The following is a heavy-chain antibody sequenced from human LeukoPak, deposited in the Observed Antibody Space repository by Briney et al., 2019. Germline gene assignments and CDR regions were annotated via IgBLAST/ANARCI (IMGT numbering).Heavy chain of an antibody. J-gene: IGHJ4*02. CDR2: IYYSGST. CDR3: ASGGVWQQIDY. CDR1: GGSISIYY. V-gene: IGHV4-59*06. Sequence: PSETLSLTCTVSGGSISIYYWSWIRQHPGKGLEWIGYIYYSGSTYYNPSLKSRVTISVDTSKNQFSLKLSSVTAADTAVYYCASGGVWQQIDYWGQGTLVTVSS. D-gene: IGHD6-13*01.